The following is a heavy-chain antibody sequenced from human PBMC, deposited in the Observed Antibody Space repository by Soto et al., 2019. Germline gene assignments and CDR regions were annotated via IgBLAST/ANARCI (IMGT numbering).Heavy chain of an antibody. CDR1: GYTFTSYG. CDR3: ARDRYNWNYDPPASQLPPFDD. Sequence: GASVKVSCKASGYTFTSYGISWVRQAPGQGLEWMGWISAYNGNTNYAQKRHGRVTMTTDTSTSTAYMELRSLRSDDTAVYYCARDRYNWNYDPPASQLPPFDDWGQGTLVTVSS. J-gene: IGHJ4*02. V-gene: IGHV1-18*01. CDR2: ISAYNGNT. D-gene: IGHD1-7*01.